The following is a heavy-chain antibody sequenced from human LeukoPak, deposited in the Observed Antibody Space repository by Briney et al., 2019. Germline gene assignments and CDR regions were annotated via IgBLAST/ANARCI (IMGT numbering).Heavy chain of an antibody. CDR2: VSGSDGTA. CDR1: GFFFSTYA. Sequence: GGSLRLSCAASGFFFSTYAMSWVRQPPGKGLEGVSGVSGSDGTAYYADSVKGRFSISRDNAKNTVYLQMNNLRAEDTAVYFCARWSTTPDTEAGDYWGQGTLVTVSS. V-gene: IGHV3-23*01. CDR3: ARWSTTPDTEAGDY. D-gene: IGHD1/OR15-1a*01. J-gene: IGHJ4*02.